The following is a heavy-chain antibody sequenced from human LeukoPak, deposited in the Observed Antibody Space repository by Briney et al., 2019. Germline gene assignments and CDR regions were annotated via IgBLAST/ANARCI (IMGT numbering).Heavy chain of an antibody. CDR1: GGSISSYY. CDR3: ARGAPDGCILGYWFDP. J-gene: IGHJ5*02. Sequence: SETLSLTCTVSGGSISSYYWSWIRQPPGKGLEWIGYIYYSGSTNYNPSLKSRVTISVDTSKNQFSLKLSSVTAADTAVYYCARGAPDGCILGYWFDPWGQGTLVTVSS. CDR2: IYYSGST. D-gene: IGHD5-24*01. V-gene: IGHV4-59*01.